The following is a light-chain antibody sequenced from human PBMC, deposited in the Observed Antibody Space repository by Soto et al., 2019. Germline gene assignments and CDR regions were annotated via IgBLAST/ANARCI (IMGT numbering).Light chain of an antibody. J-gene: IGLJ1*01. V-gene: IGLV2-11*01. CDR2: DVS. Sequence: QPVLTQPRSVSGSPGQSVTISCTGTSSDVGGYNYVSWYQQHPGKAPKLMIYDVSKRPSGVPDRFSGSKSGNTASLTISGLQAEDEADYYCCSYAGSYTYVLGTGTKVTVL. CDR3: CSYAGSYTYV. CDR1: SSDVGGYNY.